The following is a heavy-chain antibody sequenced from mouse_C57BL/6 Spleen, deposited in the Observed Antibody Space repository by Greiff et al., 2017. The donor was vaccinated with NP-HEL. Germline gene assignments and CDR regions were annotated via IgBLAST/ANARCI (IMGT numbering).Heavy chain of an antibody. J-gene: IGHJ1*03. CDR2: IDPETGGT. V-gene: IGHV1-15*01. CDR3: TSRNYRDFDV. Sequence: VQLQQSGAELVRPGASVTLSCKASGYTFTDYEMHWVKQTPVHGLEWIGAIDPETGGTAYNQKFKGKAILTADKSSSTAYMELRSLTSEDSAVYYCTSRNYRDFDVWGTGTTVTVSS. CDR1: GYTFTDYE.